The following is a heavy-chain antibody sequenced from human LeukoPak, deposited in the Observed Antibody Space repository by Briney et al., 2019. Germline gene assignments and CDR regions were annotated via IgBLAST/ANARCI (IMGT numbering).Heavy chain of an antibody. CDR1: GFTFNNYG. CDR2: ISYDGSHT. CDR3: AKGPETYGSGTYRYFDY. Sequence: GGSLRLSCAASGFTFNNYGMHWVRQAPGKGLEWVALISYDGSHTYYADFVKGRFTISRANSKNTLYLQMNSLRTEDTAMYYCAKGPETYGSGTYRYFDYWGQGTLVTVSS. D-gene: IGHD3-10*01. J-gene: IGHJ4*02. V-gene: IGHV3-30*18.